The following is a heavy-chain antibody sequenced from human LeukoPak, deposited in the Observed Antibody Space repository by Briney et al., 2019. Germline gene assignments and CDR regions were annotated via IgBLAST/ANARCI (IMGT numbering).Heavy chain of an antibody. Sequence: GGSLRLSCTASGFTFGDYAMSWVRQAPGKGLEWVGFIRSKAYGGTTEYAASVKGRFTISRDDSKSIAYLQMNSLKTEDTAVYYCTRAGLGAFAYWGQGTLVTVSS. V-gene: IGHV3-49*04. CDR1: GFTFGDYA. CDR3: TRAGLGAFAY. CDR2: IRSKAYGGTT. J-gene: IGHJ4*02. D-gene: IGHD3-16*01.